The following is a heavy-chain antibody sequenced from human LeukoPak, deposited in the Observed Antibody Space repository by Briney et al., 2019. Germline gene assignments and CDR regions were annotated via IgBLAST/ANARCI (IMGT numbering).Heavy chain of an antibody. D-gene: IGHD3-22*01. CDR1: GFTVSSNY. V-gene: IGHV3-53*01. J-gene: IGHJ4*02. Sequence: PGESLRLSCAASGFTVSSNYMSWVRQAPGKGLEWVSVIYSGGSTYYADSVKGRFTISRDNSKNTLYLQMNSLRAEDTAVYCCAREGYDSSGYPFDYWGQGTLVTVSS. CDR3: AREGYDSSGYPFDY. CDR2: IYSGGST.